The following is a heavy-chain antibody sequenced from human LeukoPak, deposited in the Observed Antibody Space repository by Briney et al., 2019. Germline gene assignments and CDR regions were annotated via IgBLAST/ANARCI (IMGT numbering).Heavy chain of an antibody. J-gene: IGHJ4*02. D-gene: IGHD1-14*01. CDR2: INHSGST. V-gene: IGHV4-34*01. CDR3: ARDRTGRGYGY. Sequence: SETLSLTCAVYGGSFSGYYWSWIRQAPGKGLEWIGEINHSGSTNYNPSLKSRVTISVDTSKNQFSLKLSSVTAADTAVYYCARDRTGRGYGYWGQGTLVTVSS. CDR1: GGSFSGYY.